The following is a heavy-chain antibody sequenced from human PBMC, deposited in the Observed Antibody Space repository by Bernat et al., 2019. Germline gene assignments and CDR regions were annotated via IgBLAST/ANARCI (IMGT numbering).Heavy chain of an antibody. J-gene: IGHJ4*02. CDR1: GGSISSYY. V-gene: IGHV4-59*01. D-gene: IGHD3-3*01. Sequence: QVQLQESGPGLVKPSETLSLTCTVSGGSISSYYWSWIRQPPGKGLEWIGYIYYSGSTNYNPSLKSRVTISVDTSKNQFSLKLSSETAADTAVYYCARDNYDFWSGYFRGVDYWGQGTLVTVSS. CDR3: ARDNYDFWSGYFRGVDY. CDR2: IYYSGST.